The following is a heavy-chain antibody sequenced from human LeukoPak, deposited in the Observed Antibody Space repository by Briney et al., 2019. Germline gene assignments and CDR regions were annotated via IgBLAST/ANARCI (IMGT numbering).Heavy chain of an antibody. D-gene: IGHD5-18*01. CDR1: GFTFSTYA. V-gene: IGHV3-23*01. CDR3: AKDRDLYSYAARGAFDI. Sequence: GGSLRLSCAASGFTFSTYAMSWVRQAPGKGLEWVSAIDDSTTRTFYADSVKGRFTISRDNSKNAMFLQMNSLRAEDTAVYYCAKDRDLYSYAARGAFDIWGQGTMVTVSS. CDR2: IDDSTTRT. J-gene: IGHJ3*02.